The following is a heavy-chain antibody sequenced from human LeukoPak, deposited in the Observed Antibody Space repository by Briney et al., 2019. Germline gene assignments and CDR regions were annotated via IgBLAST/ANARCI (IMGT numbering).Heavy chain of an antibody. CDR2: ISGSGGST. D-gene: IGHD2-21*01. V-gene: IGHV3-23*01. Sequence: GGSLRLSCAASGFTFSSYAMSWVRQAPGKGLEWVSGISGSGGSTDYADSVKGRFIISRDSSKNTLFLQMNRLRPEDAAVYYCAKAPVTTCRGAYCYPFDYWGQGTLVTVSS. CDR1: GFTFSSYA. J-gene: IGHJ4*02. CDR3: AKAPVTTCRGAYCYPFDY.